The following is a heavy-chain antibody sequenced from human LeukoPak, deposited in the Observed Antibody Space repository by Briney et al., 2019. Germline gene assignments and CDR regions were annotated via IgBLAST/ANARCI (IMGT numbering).Heavy chain of an antibody. Sequence: GGSLRLSCAASGFTVSSNYMGWVRQAPGKGLEWVSVIYSGGSTYYADSVKGRFTISRDNSKNTLYLQMNSLRAEDTAVYYCARDPFPQLSFDIWGQGTMVTVSS. CDR1: GFTVSSNY. J-gene: IGHJ3*02. V-gene: IGHV3-53*01. CDR3: ARDPFPQLSFDI. CDR2: IYSGGST.